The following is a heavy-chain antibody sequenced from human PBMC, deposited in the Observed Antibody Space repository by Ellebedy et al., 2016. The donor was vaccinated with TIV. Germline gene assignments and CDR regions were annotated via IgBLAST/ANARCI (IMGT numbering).Heavy chain of an antibody. CDR2: ISSHGMTT. V-gene: IGHV3-30*03. CDR1: GFIFNSHG. CDR3: ASWDFDY. Sequence: PGGSLRLSCAASGFIFNSHGMHWVRQAPGKGLEWVAVISSHGMTTYYADSVKGRFTISRDNFNNTLYLQMNSLRAEDTAVYWCASWDFDYWGQGTLVTVSS. D-gene: IGHD7-27*01. J-gene: IGHJ4*02.